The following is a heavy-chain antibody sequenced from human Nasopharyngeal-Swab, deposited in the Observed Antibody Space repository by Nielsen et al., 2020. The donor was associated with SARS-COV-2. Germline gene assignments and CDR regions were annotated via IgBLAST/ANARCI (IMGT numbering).Heavy chain of an antibody. Sequence: GESLKISCAASGLTFSGHWMHWVRQAPGRGLVWVSRINGDGSTISYAESVRGRFTISRDNAKNTLYLQMNSLRAEDTAVYYCATPYYDFWSGYYSEYFQHWGQGTLVPVSS. CDR2: INGDGSTI. V-gene: IGHV3-74*01. CDR1: GLTFSGHW. J-gene: IGHJ1*01. D-gene: IGHD3-3*01. CDR3: ATPYYDFWSGYYSEYFQH.